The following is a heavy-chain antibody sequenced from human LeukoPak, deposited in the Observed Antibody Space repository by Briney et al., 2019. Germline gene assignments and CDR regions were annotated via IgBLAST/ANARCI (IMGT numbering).Heavy chain of an antibody. CDR3: ARDYKYAFDN. CDR2: NGIDSGNT. D-gene: IGHD5-24*01. Sequence: GGSLRLSCAPSGFTLSDYSMNWVRQAPGKGLEWISYNGIDSGNTNYADSVKGRFTISGDKAKNSLYLQMNSLRVEDTAVYYCARDYKYAFDNWGQGTLVTVSS. J-gene: IGHJ4*02. V-gene: IGHV3-48*01. CDR1: GFTLSDYS.